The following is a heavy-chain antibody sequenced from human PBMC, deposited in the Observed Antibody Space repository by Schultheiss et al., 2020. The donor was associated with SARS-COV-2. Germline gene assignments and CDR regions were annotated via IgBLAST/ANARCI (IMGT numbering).Heavy chain of an antibody. CDR3: ARVPYGGNSEFDY. Sequence: SETLSLTCTVSGGSVSSGSYFWTWVRQPPGKGLEWIGEINHSGSTNYNPSLKSRLTISVDTSKNQFSLKLSSVTAADTAVYYCARVPYGGNSEFDYWGQGTLVTVSS. V-gene: IGHV4-61*01. D-gene: IGHD4-23*01. CDR2: INHSGST. J-gene: IGHJ4*02. CDR1: GGSVSSGSYF.